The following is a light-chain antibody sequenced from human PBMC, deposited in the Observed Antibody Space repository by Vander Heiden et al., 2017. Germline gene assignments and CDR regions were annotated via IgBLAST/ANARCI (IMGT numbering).Light chain of an antibody. CDR2: AAS. V-gene: IGKV1-39*01. Sequence: DIHMTPSPSSLSASVGDRVTLSCRASQSISSYLDWYQQKPGKAPRLLIYAASSMASGIPARFSGSGSGTDFTLTISSLEPEDFAAYYCQQSCSSPITFGQGTKLEIK. CDR3: QQSCSSPIT. CDR1: QSISSY. J-gene: IGKJ2*01.